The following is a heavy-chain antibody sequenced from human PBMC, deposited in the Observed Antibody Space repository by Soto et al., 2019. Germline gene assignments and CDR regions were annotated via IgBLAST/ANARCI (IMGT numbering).Heavy chain of an antibody. CDR3: ARVVVWRVFDI. V-gene: IGHV3-7*01. J-gene: IGHJ3*02. CDR1: GLNFGNTW. CDR2: IKPDGTEE. Sequence: GGSLRLSCAASGLNFGNTWMTWVRQAPAKGLEWVATIKPDGTEEYYVDSVKGRFTISRDNAKNSLYLQLNSLRAEDTALYYCARVVVWRVFDIWGQGTMVTVSS. D-gene: IGHD2-8*01.